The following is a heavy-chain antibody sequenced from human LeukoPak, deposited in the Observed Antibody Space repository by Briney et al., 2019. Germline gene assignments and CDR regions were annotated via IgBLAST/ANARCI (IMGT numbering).Heavy chain of an antibody. CDR1: GFTFSSYW. CDR2: IKQDGSEK. D-gene: IGHD3-22*01. V-gene: IGHV3-7*01. J-gene: IGHJ4*02. CDR3: ALYSSGYSYYFDY. Sequence: PGGSLRLSCAASGFTFSSYWMSWVRQAPGKGLEWVANIKQDGSEKYYVDSVKGRFTISRDNAKNSLYLQMNSLRAEDTAVYYCALYSSGYSYYFDYWGQGTLVTVSS.